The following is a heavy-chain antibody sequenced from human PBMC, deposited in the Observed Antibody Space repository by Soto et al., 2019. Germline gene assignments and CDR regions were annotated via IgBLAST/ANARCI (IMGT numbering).Heavy chain of an antibody. J-gene: IGHJ6*02. D-gene: IGHD3-10*01. V-gene: IGHV4-34*01. CDR1: GGSFLGYY. CDR3: ARVSGIYYYGMDV. CDR2: INHSGST. Sequence: SATRSLTCAVYGGSFLGYYWCWIRQPPGKGLEWIGEINHSGSTNYNPSLKSRVTISVDTSKNQFSLKLSSVTAADTAVYYCARVSGIYYYGMDVWGQGTTVT.